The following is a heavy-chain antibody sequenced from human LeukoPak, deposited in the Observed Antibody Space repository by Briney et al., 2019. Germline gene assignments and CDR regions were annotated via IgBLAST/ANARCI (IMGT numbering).Heavy chain of an antibody. CDR1: GYTFTRYA. J-gene: IGHJ4*02. CDR2: INTNTGNP. CDR3: ARDLPPDILSSPYFDY. Sequence: ASVKVSCKASGYTFTRYAMNWVRQAPGQGLEWMGWINTNTGNPTYAQGFTGRFVFSLDTSVSTAYLQISSLKAEDTAVYYCARDLPPDILSSPYFDYWGQGTLVTVSS. D-gene: IGHD3-9*01. V-gene: IGHV7-4-1*02.